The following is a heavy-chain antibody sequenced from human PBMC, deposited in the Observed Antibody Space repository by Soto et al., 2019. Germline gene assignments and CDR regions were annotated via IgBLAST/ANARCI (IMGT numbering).Heavy chain of an antibody. D-gene: IGHD3-3*01. V-gene: IGHV1-69*02. CDR3: ALAPGATWSGSAAQYNWFDP. Sequence: SVKVSCKASGGTFSSYTISWVRQAPGQGLEWMGRIIPILGIANYAQKFQGRVTITADKSTSTAYMELSSLRSEDTAVYYCALAPGATWSGSAAQYNWFDPWGQGTLVTVSS. CDR2: IIPILGIA. J-gene: IGHJ5*02. CDR1: GGTFSSYT.